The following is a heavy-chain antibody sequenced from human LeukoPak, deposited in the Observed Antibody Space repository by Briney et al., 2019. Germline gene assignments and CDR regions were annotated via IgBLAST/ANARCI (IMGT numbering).Heavy chain of an antibody. J-gene: IGHJ4*02. CDR3: AKGTYSGYGGATRFDY. CDR1: AFTFSNYA. Sequence: PGGSLRLSCAASAFTFSNYAMSWVRQAPGKGLERVSAISGGGGSTYYADSVKGRFTISRDNSKNTLYLQMNSLRAEDTAIYYCAKGTYSGYGGATRFDYWGQGTLVTVSS. D-gene: IGHD1-26*01. V-gene: IGHV3-23*01. CDR2: ISGGGGST.